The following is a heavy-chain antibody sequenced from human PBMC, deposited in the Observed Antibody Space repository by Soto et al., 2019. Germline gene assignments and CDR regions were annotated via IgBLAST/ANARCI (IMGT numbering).Heavy chain of an antibody. CDR1: GGSISSYY. Sequence: QVQLQESGPGVVKPSETLSLICTVSGGSISSYYWSWIRQPPGKGLELIAFMFYSGTTNYNPSLKRRVTRSVDTPKSQFSLRLSSVTAEDTAVYYCASWNDGSALYWGQGILVTVSS. CDR2: MFYSGTT. J-gene: IGHJ4*02. V-gene: IGHV4-59*01. D-gene: IGHD1-1*01. CDR3: ASWNDGSALY.